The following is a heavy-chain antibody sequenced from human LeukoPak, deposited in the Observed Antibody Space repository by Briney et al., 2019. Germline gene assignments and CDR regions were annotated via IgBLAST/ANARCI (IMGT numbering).Heavy chain of an antibody. CDR1: GFSFSSNA. CDR3: ARTPVAGSYYYYGMDV. D-gene: IGHD6-19*01. J-gene: IGHJ6*02. Sequence: GGSLRLSCAASGFSFSSNAMSWVRQAPGKGLEWVSAISGSGGNTYYADSVKGRFTISRDNSKNTVYLQMDSLRAEDTAVFYCARTPVAGSYYYYGMDVWGQGTTVTASS. CDR2: ISGSGGNT. V-gene: IGHV3-23*01.